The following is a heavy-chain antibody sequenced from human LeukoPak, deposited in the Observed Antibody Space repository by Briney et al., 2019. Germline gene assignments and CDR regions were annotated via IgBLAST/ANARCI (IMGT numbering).Heavy chain of an antibody. D-gene: IGHD3-22*01. CDR3: ARANHQYYYDSSGYYHTPAFDY. J-gene: IGHJ4*02. CDR2: ISAYNGNT. CDR1: GYTFTSYG. V-gene: IGHV1-18*01. Sequence: EASVKVSCKASGYTFTSYGISWVRQAPGQGLEWMGWISAYNGNTNYAQKLQGRVTMTTDTSTSTAYMELRSLRSDDTAVYYCARANHQYYYDSSGYYHTPAFDYWGQGTLVTVSS.